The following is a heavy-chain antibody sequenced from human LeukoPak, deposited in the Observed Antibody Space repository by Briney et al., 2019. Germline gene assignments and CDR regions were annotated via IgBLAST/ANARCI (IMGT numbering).Heavy chain of an antibody. D-gene: IGHD1-1*01. V-gene: IGHV4-4*07. CDR2: IDSRGST. J-gene: IGHJ4*02. CDR3: ARDEGGTKVYFDY. CDR1: GGSISRYY. Sequence: SETLSLTCAVSGGSISRYYWSWIRQPAGKGLECIWRIDSRGSTTHKPSLKSRVTMSVDTSKNKFSLQLSTVTAADTAVYYCARDEGGTKVYFDYWGQGTLVTVSS.